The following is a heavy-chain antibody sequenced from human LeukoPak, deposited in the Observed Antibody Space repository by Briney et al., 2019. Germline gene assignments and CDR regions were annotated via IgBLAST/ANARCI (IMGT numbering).Heavy chain of an antibody. CDR1: GFPFSSYW. V-gene: IGHV3-7*01. Sequence: GGPLRLSCAASGFPFSSYWMSWVRQAPGKGLEWVANIKQDGGEKYYVDSVKGRFTISRDNAKNSLYLQINSLRVEDTAVYYCAREDHSNYNYWGQGTLVTVSS. CDR3: AREDHSNYNY. J-gene: IGHJ4*02. D-gene: IGHD4-11*01. CDR2: IKQDGGEK.